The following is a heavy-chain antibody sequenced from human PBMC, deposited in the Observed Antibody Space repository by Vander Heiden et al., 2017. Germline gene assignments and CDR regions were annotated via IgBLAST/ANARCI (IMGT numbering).Heavy chain of an antibody. CDR2: IYWDDDK. Sequence: QITLKESGPTLVKPTQTLTLTCSFSGFSLTTSGVGLAWIRQPPGKALEWLALIYWDDDKRYSPSLKSRLTITKDTSKNQVVLTMTNMVPADTATYYCAADHGDYAGFDYWGRGTPVTVSS. CDR1: GFSLTTSGVG. J-gene: IGHJ4*02. CDR3: AADHGDYAGFDY. D-gene: IGHD4-17*01. V-gene: IGHV2-5*02.